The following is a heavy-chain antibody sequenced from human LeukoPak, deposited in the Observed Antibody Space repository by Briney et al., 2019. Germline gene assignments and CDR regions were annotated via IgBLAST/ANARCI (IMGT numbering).Heavy chain of an antibody. J-gene: IGHJ6*03. V-gene: IGHV3-11*04. Sequence: GGSLRLSCAASGFTFSDYYMSWIRQAPGKGLEWVSYISSSGSTIYYADSVKGRFTISRDNAKNSLYLQMNSLRAEDTAVYYCARGYGSGSYVRYYYYMDVWGKGTTVTISS. CDR1: GFTFSDYY. D-gene: IGHD3-10*01. CDR2: ISSSGSTI. CDR3: ARGYGSGSYVRYYYYMDV.